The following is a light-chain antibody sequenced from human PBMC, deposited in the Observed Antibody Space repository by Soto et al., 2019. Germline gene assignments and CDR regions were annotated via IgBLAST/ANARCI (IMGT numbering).Light chain of an antibody. CDR1: QSVSSK. V-gene: IGKV3-15*01. CDR2: GAS. J-gene: IGKJ1*01. CDR3: QQYGYPSWT. Sequence: EIVITQSPATLSVSPGEGATLSCRASQSVSSKLAWYQQKPGQAPRLLIYGASTRATGIPARFSGSGSGTDFTLTISRLEPGDFAVYYCQQYGYPSWTFGQGTKVDI.